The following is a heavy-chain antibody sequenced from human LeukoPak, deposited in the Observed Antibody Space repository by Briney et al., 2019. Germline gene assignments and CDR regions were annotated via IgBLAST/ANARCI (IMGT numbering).Heavy chain of an antibody. J-gene: IGHJ4*02. CDR1: GCTFSSYW. CDR2: IKQDGSEK. V-gene: IGHV3-7*01. Sequence: PGGSLRLSCAASGCTFSSYWMSWVRQAPGKGLEWVGNIKQDGSEKYYVDSVKGRFTISRDNAKNSLYLQMNSLRAEDTAVYYCARDPRLNYDILPGHFDYWGQGTLVTVSS. D-gene: IGHD3-9*01. CDR3: ARDPRLNYDILPGHFDY.